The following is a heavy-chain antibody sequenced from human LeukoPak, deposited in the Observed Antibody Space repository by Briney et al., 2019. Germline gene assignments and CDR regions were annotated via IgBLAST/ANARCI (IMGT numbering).Heavy chain of an antibody. V-gene: IGHV1-58*02. J-gene: IGHJ4*02. CDR3: AAVIGSGGDPGLFDY. Sequence: SVKVSCKASGFTFTSSAMQWVRQARGQRLEWMGWIVVGSGNTNYAQKFQERVAITRDMSTSTAYMELSSLRSEDTAVYYCAAVIGSGGDPGLFDYWGQGTLVTVSS. D-gene: IGHD2-15*01. CDR2: IVVGSGNT. CDR1: GFTFTSSA.